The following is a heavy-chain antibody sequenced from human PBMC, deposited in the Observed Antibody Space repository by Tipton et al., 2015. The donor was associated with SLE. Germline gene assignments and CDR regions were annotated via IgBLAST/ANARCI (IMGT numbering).Heavy chain of an antibody. V-gene: IGHV4-4*07. CDR3: ALAAAVGRIDY. Sequence: TLSLTCTVSGPSINNYYWTWIRQSAGKGLEWIGRIYTSGYTNYNPSLTSRVTMSVDTSKNQFFLRLTSVTAADTAVYHCALAAAVGRIDYWGHGTLVTVSP. J-gene: IGHJ4*01. D-gene: IGHD6-13*01. CDR1: GPSINNYY. CDR2: IYTSGYT.